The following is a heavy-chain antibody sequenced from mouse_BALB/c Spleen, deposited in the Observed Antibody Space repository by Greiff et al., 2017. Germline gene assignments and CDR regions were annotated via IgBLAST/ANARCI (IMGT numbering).Heavy chain of an antibody. D-gene: IGHD2-4*01. CDR3: ARGNYYDYDGDYFDY. J-gene: IGHJ2*01. Sequence: VQLKESGGGLVKPGGSLKLSCAASGFTFSDYYMYWVRQTPEKRLEWVATISDGGSYTYYPDSVKGRFTISRDNAKNNLYLQMSSLKSEDTAMYYCARGNYYDYDGDYFDYWGQGTTLTVSS. V-gene: IGHV5-4*02. CDR1: GFTFSDYY. CDR2: ISDGGSYT.